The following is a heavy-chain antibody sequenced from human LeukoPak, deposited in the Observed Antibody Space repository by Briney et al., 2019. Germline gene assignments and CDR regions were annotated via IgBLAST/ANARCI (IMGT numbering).Heavy chain of an antibody. Sequence: SETLSLTCTVSGGSISSSSYYWGWIRQPPGKGLEWIGSIYYSGSTYYNPSLKSRVTISVDTSKNQFSLKLSSVTAADTAVYYCARTDGDYSNWFDPWGQGTLVTVSS. CDR1: GGSISSSSYY. CDR2: IYYSGST. D-gene: IGHD4-17*01. J-gene: IGHJ5*02. V-gene: IGHV4-39*01. CDR3: ARTDGDYSNWFDP.